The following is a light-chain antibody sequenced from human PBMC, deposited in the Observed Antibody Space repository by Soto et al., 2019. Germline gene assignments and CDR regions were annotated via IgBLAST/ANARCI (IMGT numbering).Light chain of an antibody. CDR3: QQRSNWPT. Sequence: PVARGPLSCRASQTVSSSYLAWYQQKLGQAPRLLIYGATSRATGIPARFSGSGSGTDFTLTISSLEPEDFAVYYCQQRSNWPTFGQGTRLEIK. CDR2: GAT. CDR1: QTVSSSY. V-gene: IGKV3D-20*02. J-gene: IGKJ5*01.